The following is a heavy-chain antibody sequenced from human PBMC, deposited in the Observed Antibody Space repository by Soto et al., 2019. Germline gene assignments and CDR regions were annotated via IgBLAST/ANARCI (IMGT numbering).Heavy chain of an antibody. CDR3: VNHLEYSSSSPVDY. CDR1: GGTFSSYT. Sequence: ASVKVSCKASGGTFSSYTISWVRQAPGQGLEWMGWISAYNGNTHYAQKLQGRVTMTTDTSTSTAYMELRSLRSDDTAVYYCVNHLEYSSSSPVDYWGQGTLVTVSS. CDR2: ISAYNGNT. J-gene: IGHJ4*02. V-gene: IGHV1-18*01. D-gene: IGHD6-6*01.